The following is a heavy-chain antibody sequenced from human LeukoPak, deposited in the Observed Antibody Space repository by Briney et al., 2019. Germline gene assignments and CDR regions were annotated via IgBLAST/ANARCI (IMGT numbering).Heavy chain of an antibody. CDR1: GFTFTDYY. V-gene: IGHV1-2*06. J-gene: IGHJ4*02. Sequence: ASVKVSCKASGFTFTDYYIHWVRQAPGQGLEWMGRINPNSGGTDYSQKFQGRVTMTRDTSISTVYMELSGLRSDDTAVYYCAREFVVVPAAITPFGYWGQGTLVTVSS. D-gene: IGHD2-2*02. CDR3: AREFVVVPAAITPFGY. CDR2: INPNSGGT.